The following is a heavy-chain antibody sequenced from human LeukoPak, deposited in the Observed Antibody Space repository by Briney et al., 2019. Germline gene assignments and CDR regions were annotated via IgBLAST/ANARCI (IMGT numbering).Heavy chain of an antibody. D-gene: IGHD1-26*01. CDR3: GRETSGSYWN. CDR2: IYSGGHT. J-gene: IGHJ4*02. Sequence: GGSLRLSCAASGFTVCNIYVNWVRQTPGKGLVWVSVIYSGGHTYYADSVKGRFTIYRDNSKNTLYVQMNSLTVEDTAVYYCGRETSGSYWNWGQGTLVTVSS. CDR1: GFTVCNIY. V-gene: IGHV3-66*01.